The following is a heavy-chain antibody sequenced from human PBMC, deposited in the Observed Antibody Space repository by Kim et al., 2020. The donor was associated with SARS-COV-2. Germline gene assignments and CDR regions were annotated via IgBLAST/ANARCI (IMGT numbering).Heavy chain of an antibody. D-gene: IGHD4-17*01. V-gene: IGHV2-70*01. CDR3: ARILFGDYGGYYFDY. Sequence: KSLKTRLTIYKDTSKNQVVLTMTNMDPVDTATYYCARILFGDYGGYYFDYWGQGTLVTVSS. J-gene: IGHJ4*02.